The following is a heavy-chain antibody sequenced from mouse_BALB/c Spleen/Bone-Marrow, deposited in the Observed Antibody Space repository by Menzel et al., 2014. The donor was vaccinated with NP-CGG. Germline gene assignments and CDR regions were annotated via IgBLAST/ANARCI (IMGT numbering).Heavy chain of an antibody. CDR1: GFTFSDYY. CDR2: ISNGGVNT. J-gene: IGHJ3*01. Sequence: EVKLVDSGGGLVQPGGSLKLSCATSGFTFSDYYMYWVRQTPEKRLEWVAFISNGGVNTYYPDTVKGRFTISRDNGKNTLYLQMSRLKSEDTAMYYCARHPYGNYGWFAYWGQGTLVTVSA. CDR3: ARHPYGNYGWFAY. D-gene: IGHD2-10*02. V-gene: IGHV5-12*02.